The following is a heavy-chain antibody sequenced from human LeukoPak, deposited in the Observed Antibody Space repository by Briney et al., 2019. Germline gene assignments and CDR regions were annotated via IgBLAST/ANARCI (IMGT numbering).Heavy chain of an antibody. D-gene: IGHD2-2*01. V-gene: IGHV4-59*01. CDR2: IYYSGST. CDR3: ARHIVVVPAAYFDY. J-gene: IGHJ4*02. Sequence: SETLSLTCTVSGDSISSYYWSWIRQPPGKGLEWIGYIYYSGSTSYNPSLKSRVTISVDTSKNQFSLKLSSVTAADTAVYYCARHIVVVPAAYFDYWGQGTLVTVSS. CDR1: GDSISSYY.